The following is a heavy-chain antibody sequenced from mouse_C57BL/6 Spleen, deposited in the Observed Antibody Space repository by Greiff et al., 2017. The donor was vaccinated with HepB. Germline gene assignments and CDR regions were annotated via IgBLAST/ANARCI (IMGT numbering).Heavy chain of an antibody. CDR3: ARSHGTYYAMDY. V-gene: IGHV7-3*01. CDR2: IRNKANGYTT. CDR1: GFTFTDYY. J-gene: IGHJ4*01. Sequence: EVKLQESGGGLVQPGGSLSLSCAASGFTFTDYYMSWVRQPPGKALEWLGFIRNKANGYTTEYSASVKGRFTISSDNSQSILYLQMNALRAEDSATYYCARSHGTYYAMDYWGQGTSVTVSS.